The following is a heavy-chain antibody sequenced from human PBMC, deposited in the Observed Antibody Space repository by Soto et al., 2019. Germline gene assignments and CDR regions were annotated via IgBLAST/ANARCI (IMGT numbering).Heavy chain of an antibody. CDR2: INHSGST. J-gene: IGHJ6*01. CDR3: AREPGYCTNGVCHMHLHYYYYYGMDV. CDR1: GGSFSGYY. D-gene: IGHD2-8*01. Sequence: SETLSLTCAVYGGSFSGYYWSWIRQPPGKGLEWIGEINHSGSTNYNPSLKSRVTISVDTSKNQFSLKLSSVTAADTAVYYCAREPGYCTNGVCHMHLHYYYYYGMDVSGQGTTVTASS. V-gene: IGHV4-34*01.